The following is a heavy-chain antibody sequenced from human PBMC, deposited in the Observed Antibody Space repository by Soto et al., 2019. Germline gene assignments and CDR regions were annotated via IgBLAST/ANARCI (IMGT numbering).Heavy chain of an antibody. Sequence: SETLSLTCAVSGYSISSGYYWCLLRQPPGKGLEWIGSIYHGGSTYYNPSLNSRVTLSIDMTNNHVSLILNSVTAADTAVYYCARSSSSISGRIGYFDYWGQGTLVTV. D-gene: IGHD2-15*01. V-gene: IGHV4-38-2*01. CDR3: ARSSSSISGRIGYFDY. J-gene: IGHJ4*02. CDR2: IYHGGST. CDR1: GYSISSGYY.